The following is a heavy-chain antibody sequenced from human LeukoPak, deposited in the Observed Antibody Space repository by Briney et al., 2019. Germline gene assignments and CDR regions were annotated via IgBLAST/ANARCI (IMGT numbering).Heavy chain of an antibody. J-gene: IGHJ2*01. D-gene: IGHD1-26*01. V-gene: IGHV3-21*01. CDR1: GFIFSNYN. CDR2: ISSSSSYI. CDR3: ARDGLATATLHWNFDL. Sequence: GGSLRLSCAASGFIFSNYNMNWVRQAPGKGLEWVSSISSSSSYIYYADSVKGRFTISRDNAKNSLYLQMNSLRAEDTAVFYCARDGLATATLHWNFDLWGRGALVTVSS.